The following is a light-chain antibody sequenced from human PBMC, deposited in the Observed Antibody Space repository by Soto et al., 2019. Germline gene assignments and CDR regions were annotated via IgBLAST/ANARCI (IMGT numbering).Light chain of an antibody. CDR2: DAC. CDR1: QSISSW. CDR3: QQYNSYPWT. Sequence: DIHMSQAPSTLSASVVYRVSITCLASQSISSWLAWYQQKPGKAPKLLIYDACSLESGVPSRFSGSGSGTEFTLTISSLQPDDFATYYCQQYNSYPWTFGQGTKVDIK. J-gene: IGKJ1*01. V-gene: IGKV1-5*01.